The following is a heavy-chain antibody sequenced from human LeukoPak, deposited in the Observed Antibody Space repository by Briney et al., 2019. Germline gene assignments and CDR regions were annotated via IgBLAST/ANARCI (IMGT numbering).Heavy chain of an antibody. Sequence: SETLSLTCIVSGGSISTNTYYCGWIRLPPGKGLEWIGEIHHRGTTYYNPSLRSRVTISVDPSKNQFSLRLTSVTAADTAVYYCARVTYNGYQHFDYWGQGNLVTVS. CDR2: IHHRGTT. CDR3: ARVTYNGYQHFDY. J-gene: IGHJ4*02. D-gene: IGHD3-10*01. CDR1: GGSISTNTYY. V-gene: IGHV4-39*07.